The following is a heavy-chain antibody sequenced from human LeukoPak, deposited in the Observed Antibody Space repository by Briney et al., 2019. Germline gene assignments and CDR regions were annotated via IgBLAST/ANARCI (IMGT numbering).Heavy chain of an antibody. CDR1: AGSISSYY. CDR2: IYYSGST. J-gene: IGHJ4*02. V-gene: IGHV4-59*01. Sequence: PSQTLSLTCTGPAGSISSYYWSWLRQHPGKGHEWLGYIYYSGSTNYSRAVKSRVTISVETSKNQCSLKLSSVTAADTAVYYCAREGYGYSSGWYYDYWGQGTLVTVSS. D-gene: IGHD6-19*01. CDR3: AREGYGYSSGWYYDY.